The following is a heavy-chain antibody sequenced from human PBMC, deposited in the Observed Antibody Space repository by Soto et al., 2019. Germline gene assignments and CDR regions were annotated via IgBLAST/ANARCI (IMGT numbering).Heavy chain of an antibody. Sequence: QVQLQESGPGLVKPSGTLSLTCAVSGASFTSNDWWTWVRQPPGRGLEWIGEIYRTGSTNYNPSLKSRVTISLYKSENQFSLKVTSLPASDTAVYYCSSRDPGTSVDYWGQGTLVTVSS. D-gene: IGHD1-7*01. V-gene: IGHV4-4*02. CDR2: IYRTGST. CDR3: SSRDPGTSVDY. CDR1: GASFTSNDW. J-gene: IGHJ4*02.